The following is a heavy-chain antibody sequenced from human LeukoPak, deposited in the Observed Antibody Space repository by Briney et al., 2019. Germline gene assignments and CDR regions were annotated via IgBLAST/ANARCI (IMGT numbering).Heavy chain of an antibody. D-gene: IGHD3-3*01. V-gene: IGHV3-9*01. J-gene: IGHJ4*02. CDR3: AKGPGITIFGVVDY. CDR2: ISWNSGSI. Sequence: PGGSLRLSCAASGFTFDDYAMHWVRQAPGKGLEWVSGISWNSGSIGYADSVKGRFTISRDNAKNSLYLQMNGLRAEDTALYYCAKGPGITIFGVVDYWGQGTLVTVSS. CDR1: GFTFDDYA.